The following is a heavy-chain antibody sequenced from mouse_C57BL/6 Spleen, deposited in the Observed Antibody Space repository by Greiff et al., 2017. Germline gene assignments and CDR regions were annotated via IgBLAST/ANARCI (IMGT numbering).Heavy chain of an antibody. CDR3: ARRYDGYGYFDV. D-gene: IGHD2-3*01. Sequence: EVKLMESGGGLVKPGGSLKLSCAASGFTFSDYGMHWVRQAPEKGLEWVAYISSGSSTIYYADTVKGRFTISRDNAKNTLFLQMTSLRSEDTAMYYCARRYDGYGYFDVWGTGSTVTLSS. CDR2: ISSGSSTI. CDR1: GFTFSDYG. V-gene: IGHV5-17*01. J-gene: IGHJ1*03.